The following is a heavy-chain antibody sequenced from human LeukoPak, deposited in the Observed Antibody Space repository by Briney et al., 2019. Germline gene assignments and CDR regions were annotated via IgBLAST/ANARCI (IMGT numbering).Heavy chain of an antibody. CDR1: GFTFSSYS. D-gene: IGHD3-9*01. Sequence: PGGSLRLSCAASGFTFSSYSMNWVRQAPGKGLEWVSSISSSSSYIYYADSVKGRFTISRDNAKNSLYLQMNSLRAEDTAVYYCAKGYRRYFDWLLLYFDYWGQGTLVTVSS. CDR2: ISSSSSYI. J-gene: IGHJ4*02. V-gene: IGHV3-21*01. CDR3: AKGYRRYFDWLLLYFDY.